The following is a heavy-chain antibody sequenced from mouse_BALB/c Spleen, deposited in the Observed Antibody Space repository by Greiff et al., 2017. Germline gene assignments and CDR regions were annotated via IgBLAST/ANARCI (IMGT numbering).Heavy chain of an antibody. CDR2: ISDGGSYT. V-gene: IGHV5-4*02. D-gene: IGHD2-3*01. J-gene: IGHJ2*01. Sequence: EVKLMESGGGLVKPGGSLKLSCAASGFTFSDYYMYWVRQTPEKRLEWVATISDGGSYTYYPDSVKGRFTISRDNAKNNLYLQMSSLKSEDTAMYYCARDRDGFDYWGQGTTLTVSS. CDR1: GFTFSDYY. CDR3: ARDRDGFDY.